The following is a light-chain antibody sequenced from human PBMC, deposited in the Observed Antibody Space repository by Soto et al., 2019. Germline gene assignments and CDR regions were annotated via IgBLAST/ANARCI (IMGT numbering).Light chain of an antibody. Sequence: AIQMTQSPPSLSASVGDRVTISCRASQDIRTDLGWYQQRPGEAPKLLIYGTSTLQSGVPSRFSGSGSGTEFTLTISSLQPEDFATYYCLQDYNYPRTFGQGTKVEVK. CDR1: QDIRTD. J-gene: IGKJ1*01. V-gene: IGKV1-6*01. CDR2: GTS. CDR3: LQDYNYPRT.